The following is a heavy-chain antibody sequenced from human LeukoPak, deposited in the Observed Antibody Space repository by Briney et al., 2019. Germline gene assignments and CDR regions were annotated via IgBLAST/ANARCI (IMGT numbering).Heavy chain of an antibody. D-gene: IGHD3-10*01. CDR2: IYYSGST. J-gene: IGHJ4*02. CDR3: ARAPDVGLAGEFDY. CDR1: GGSISSYY. V-gene: IGHV4-59*08. Sequence: SETLSLTCTVSGGSISSYYWSWIRQPPGKGLEWIGYIYYSGSTNYNPSLKSRVTISVDTSKNQFSLKLSSVTAADTAVYYCARAPDVGLAGEFDYWGQGTLVTVSS.